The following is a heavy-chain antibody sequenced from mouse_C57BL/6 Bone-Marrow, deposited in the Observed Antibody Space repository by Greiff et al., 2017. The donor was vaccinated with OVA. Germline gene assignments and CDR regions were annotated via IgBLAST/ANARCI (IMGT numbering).Heavy chain of an antibody. CDR3: ARSGITTVEGDFAMDY. CDR2: IYPGSGRT. CDR1: GYTFTSYW. V-gene: IGHV1-55*01. D-gene: IGHD1-1*01. Sequence: QVQLKQPGAELVKPGASVEMSCKASGYTFTSYWITWVKQRPGQGLEWIGDIYPGSGRTNYNEKFKSKATLTVDTSSSTAYMQLSSLTSEDSAVYYCARSGITTVEGDFAMDYWGQGTSVTVSS. J-gene: IGHJ4*01.